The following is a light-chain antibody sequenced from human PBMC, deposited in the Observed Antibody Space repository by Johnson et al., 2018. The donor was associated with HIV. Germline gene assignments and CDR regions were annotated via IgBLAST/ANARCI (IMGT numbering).Light chain of an antibody. J-gene: IGLJ1*01. CDR3: GAWDSSLSARYV. V-gene: IGLV1-51*02. Sequence: QSVLTQPPSVSAAPGQKVTISCSGSSSDMGNYAVSWYQQLPGTAPKLLIYENNKRPSGIPARFSGSKSGTSATLVITALQTGDEADYYCGAWDSSLSARYVFGTGTKVTVL. CDR2: ENN. CDR1: SSDMGNYA.